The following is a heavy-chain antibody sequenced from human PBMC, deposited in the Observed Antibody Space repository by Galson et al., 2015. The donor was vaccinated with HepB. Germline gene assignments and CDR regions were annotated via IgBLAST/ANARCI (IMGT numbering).Heavy chain of an antibody. V-gene: IGHV1-69*13. Sequence: SVKVSCKASGGTFSSYAISWVRQAPGQGLEWMGGIIPIFGTANYAQKFQGRVTITADESTSTAYMELSSLRSEDTAVHYCARLRLYCSSTSCHQNTYYYMDVWGEGTTVTVSS. CDR2: IIPIFGTA. CDR3: ARLRLYCSSTSCHQNTYYYMDV. J-gene: IGHJ6*03. D-gene: IGHD2-2*01. CDR1: GGTFSSYA.